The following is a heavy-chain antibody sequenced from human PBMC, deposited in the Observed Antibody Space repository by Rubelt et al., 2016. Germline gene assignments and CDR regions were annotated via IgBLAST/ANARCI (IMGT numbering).Heavy chain of an antibody. CDR3: ARHEVVVIAIRSNNWFDP. V-gene: IGHV4-34*01. Sequence: LQQGGAGLLKPSETLSLTCAVYGGSFSGYYWSWIRQPPGKGLEWIGEINHSGSTHYNPSLRSRVTISVDTSKNQFSLKRSSVTAADTAVYYCARHEVVVIAIRSNNWFDPWGQGTLVTVSS. CDR2: INHSGST. D-gene: IGHD2-21*01. J-gene: IGHJ5*02. CDR1: GGSFSGYY.